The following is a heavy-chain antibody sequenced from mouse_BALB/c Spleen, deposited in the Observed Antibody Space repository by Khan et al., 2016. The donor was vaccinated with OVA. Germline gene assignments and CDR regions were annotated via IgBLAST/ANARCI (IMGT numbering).Heavy chain of an antibody. CDR2: INPSTDYT. J-gene: IGHJ3*01. Sequence: VQLHQSGAELAKPGASVKMSCKASGYTFTSYWMHWVKQRPGQGLEWIGYINPSTDYTEYNQKFKDKATLTADKSSSTAYMQLTSLTSEDSAVYYCTDHGSSSAWFTYWGQGTLVTVSA. V-gene: IGHV1-7*01. CDR3: TDHGSSSAWFTY. D-gene: IGHD1-1*01. CDR1: GYTFTSYW.